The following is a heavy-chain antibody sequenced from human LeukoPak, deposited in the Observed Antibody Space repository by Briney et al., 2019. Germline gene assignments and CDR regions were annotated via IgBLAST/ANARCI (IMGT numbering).Heavy chain of an antibody. J-gene: IGHJ4*02. Sequence: SETLSLTCTVSGXSISSYYGSWIRQPAGKGLEWIGRIYTSGSTNYNPSLKSRVTMSIDTPKNQFSLKLSSVTAADTAVYYCARDLSGGYYFDYWGQGTLVTVSS. CDR2: IYTSGST. CDR3: ARDLSGGYYFDY. CDR1: GXSISSYY. V-gene: IGHV4-4*07. D-gene: IGHD4-23*01.